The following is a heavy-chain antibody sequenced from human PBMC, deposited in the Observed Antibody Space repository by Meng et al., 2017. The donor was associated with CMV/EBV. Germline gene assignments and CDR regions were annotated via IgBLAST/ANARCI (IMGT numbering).Heavy chain of an antibody. D-gene: IGHD3-10*01. Sequence: SGPTLVKPTQTLTLTCTFDGFSLSTSGMRVSWIRQPPGKALEWLARIDWDDDKFYSTSLKTRLTISKDTSKNQVVLTMTNMDPVDTATYYCAKEVVRGENWFDPWGQGTLVTVSS. CDR2: IDWDDDK. J-gene: IGHJ5*02. V-gene: IGHV2-70D*14. CDR1: GFSLSTSGMR. CDR3: AKEVVRGENWFDP.